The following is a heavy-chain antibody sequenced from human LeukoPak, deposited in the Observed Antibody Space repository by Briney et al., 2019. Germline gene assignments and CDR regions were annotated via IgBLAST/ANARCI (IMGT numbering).Heavy chain of an antibody. D-gene: IGHD1-14*01. J-gene: IGHJ6*02. CDR1: GGSISSYF. Sequence: SETLSLTCTVSGGSISSYFWSWLRQPPGKGLEWVGYIYYSGSTNYNPSLKSRVTISVDTSKTQFSLKLSSVTAADTAVYYCARDRGRGNYYYGLDVWGQGTTVTVSS. V-gene: IGHV4-59*01. CDR3: ARDRGRGNYYYGLDV. CDR2: IYYSGST.